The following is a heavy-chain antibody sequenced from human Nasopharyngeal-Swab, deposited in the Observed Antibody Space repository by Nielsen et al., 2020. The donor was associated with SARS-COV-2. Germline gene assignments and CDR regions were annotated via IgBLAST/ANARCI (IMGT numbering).Heavy chain of an antibody. J-gene: IGHJ4*02. V-gene: IGHV3-33*03. CDR3: AKDRSSADYTGGIDY. CDR2: IWYDGSNK. Sequence: GESLKISCAASGFTFSSYGMHWVRQAPGKGLEWVAVIWYDGSNKYYADSVKGRFTISRDNAKNSLYLQMNSLRAEDTALYYCAKDRSSADYTGGIDYWGQGTLVTVYS. CDR1: GFTFSSYG. D-gene: IGHD4-11*01.